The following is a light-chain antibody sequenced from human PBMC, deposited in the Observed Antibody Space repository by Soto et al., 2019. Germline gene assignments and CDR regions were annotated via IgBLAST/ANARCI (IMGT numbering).Light chain of an antibody. CDR2: WAS. CDR3: QQYYRTPQT. Sequence: DIVLTQSPDSLAVSLGERATINCKSSQSLLYGSNNDNYLAWYQHRPGQPPKLLIYWASTRESGVPDRFSGSGSGADFTRTISSLQAEDVAVYYCQQYYRTPQTFGQGTKVEI. V-gene: IGKV4-1*01. CDR1: QSLLYGSNNDNY. J-gene: IGKJ1*01.